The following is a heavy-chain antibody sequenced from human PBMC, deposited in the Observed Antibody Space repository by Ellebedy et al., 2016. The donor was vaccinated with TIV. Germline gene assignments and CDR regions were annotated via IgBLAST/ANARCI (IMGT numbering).Heavy chain of an antibody. J-gene: IGHJ6*02. Sequence: GESLKISCAASGFTFSNYGMHWVRQAPGKGLEWVAVISYDGSNKNYANSVKVRFTISWDNSKNTLDLQMTSLRAEDTAVYYCAKALDYGDGYGMNVWGQGTTVTVSS. V-gene: IGHV3-30*18. CDR2: ISYDGSNK. D-gene: IGHD4-17*01. CDR3: AKALDYGDGYGMNV. CDR1: GFTFSNYG.